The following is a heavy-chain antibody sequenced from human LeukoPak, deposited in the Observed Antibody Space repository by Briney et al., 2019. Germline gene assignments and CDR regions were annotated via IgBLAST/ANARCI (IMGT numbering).Heavy chain of an antibody. CDR1: GFTFSSYA. CDR2: ISYDGSNK. V-gene: IGHV3-30*04. CDR3: ARDKMITFGGVFDY. Sequence: GGSLRLSCAASGFTFSSYAMHWVRQAPGKGLEWVAVISYDGSNKYYADSVKGRFTISRDNSKNTLYLQMNSLRAEDTAVYYCARDKMITFGGVFDYWGQGTLVTVSS. J-gene: IGHJ4*02. D-gene: IGHD3-16*01.